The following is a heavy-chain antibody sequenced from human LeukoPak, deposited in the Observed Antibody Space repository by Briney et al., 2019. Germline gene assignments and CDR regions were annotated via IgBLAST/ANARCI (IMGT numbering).Heavy chain of an antibody. CDR3: AKAKKQWLLDY. D-gene: IGHD6-19*01. V-gene: IGHV3-23*01. J-gene: IGHJ4*02. Sequence: GGSVRVSCAASGFTFSSYAMSWVRQAPGKGLEWVAAISGSGGSTYYADSVKGRFTISRDNSKNTLYLQMNSLRAEDTAVYYCAKAKKQWLLDYWGQGTLVTVSS. CDR1: GFTFSSYA. CDR2: ISGSGGST.